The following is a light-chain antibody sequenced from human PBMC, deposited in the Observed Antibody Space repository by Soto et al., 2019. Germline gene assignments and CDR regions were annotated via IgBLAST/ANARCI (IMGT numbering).Light chain of an antibody. J-gene: IGLJ2*01. CDR2: GVH. CDR3: TSYTSVTIVV. V-gene: IGLV2-14*03. CDR1: NSDIGGYNS. Sequence: QSALTQPASASGSPGQSITISCTGSNSDIGGYNSVSWYQQHPGKAPNLLNFGVHNPPAVVSDLFSGSKSGNTASLTSAALQAEDEADYYCTSYTSVTIVVFGGGTKVTVL.